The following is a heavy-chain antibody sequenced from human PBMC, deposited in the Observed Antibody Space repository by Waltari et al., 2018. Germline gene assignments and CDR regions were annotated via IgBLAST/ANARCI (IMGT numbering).Heavy chain of an antibody. J-gene: IGHJ4*02. CDR2: IDRSGST. D-gene: IGHD6-13*01. Sequence: QVQLQESGPGLVKPSGTLSPTCAVSGGSISSSNWWSWVRQPPGKGLGWVGEIDRSGSTNYNPSLKSRVTISVDESKNQFSLKLSSVPAADTAVYYWAGAEEGIAAAFDYWGQGVPVTVSS. V-gene: IGHV4-4*02. CDR3: AGAEEGIAAAFDY. CDR1: GGSISSSNW.